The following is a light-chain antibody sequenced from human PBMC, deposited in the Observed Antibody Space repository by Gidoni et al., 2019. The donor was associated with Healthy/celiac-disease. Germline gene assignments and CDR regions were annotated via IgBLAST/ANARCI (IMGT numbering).Light chain of an antibody. Sequence: DIQMTQSPSSLSASVGDRVTITCQASQDISNYLNWYQQKPGKAPKLLIYDASNLETGVPSRFSGSGSGTDLTFTISSLQPADIATYYCQQYDNLPLTFGPGTKVDIK. CDR1: QDISNY. V-gene: IGKV1-33*01. CDR3: QQYDNLPLT. CDR2: DAS. J-gene: IGKJ3*01.